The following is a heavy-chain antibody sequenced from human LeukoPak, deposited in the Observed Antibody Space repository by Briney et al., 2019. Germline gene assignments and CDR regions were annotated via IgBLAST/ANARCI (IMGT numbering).Heavy chain of an antibody. Sequence: PGGSLRLSCAASGFTFSSYGMHWVRQAPGKGLEWVAVISYDGSNKYYADSVKGRFTISRDNSKNTLYLQMNSLRAEDTAVYYCAKGFPVDYWGQGTLVTVSS. CDR1: GFTFSSYG. CDR2: ISYDGSNK. CDR3: AKGFPVDY. V-gene: IGHV3-30*18. J-gene: IGHJ4*02.